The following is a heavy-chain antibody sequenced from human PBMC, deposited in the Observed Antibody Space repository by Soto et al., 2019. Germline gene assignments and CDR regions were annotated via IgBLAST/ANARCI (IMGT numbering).Heavy chain of an antibody. CDR1: GGSISSGGYY. CDR3: ARAPRNPHTYYYDSSGPGGWFDA. J-gene: IGHJ5*02. V-gene: IGHV4-31*03. CDR2: IYYSGST. D-gene: IGHD3-22*01. Sequence: SETLSLTCTVSGGSISSGGYYWSWLRQDPGKGLEWIGYIYYSGSTYYNPSLKSRVTISVDTSKNQFSLKLISVTAADTAVYYWARAPRNPHTYYYDSSGPGGWFDAWGQGTLVTVSS.